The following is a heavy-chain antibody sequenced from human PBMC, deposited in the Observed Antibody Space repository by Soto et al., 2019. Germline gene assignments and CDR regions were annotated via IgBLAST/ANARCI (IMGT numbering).Heavy chain of an antibody. Sequence: EVQLLESGGGLVQPGGSLRLSCAASGFTLSAYAMGWVRQAPGKGLEWVSTIHGGGGATHYADYVKGRFTISRDDSKNTLYAQMNSLIAEDEGVYYCAKFDGHPLEYWYLDFWGRGTRVTVPS. D-gene: IGHD1-1*01. V-gene: IGHV3-23*01. CDR1: GFTLSAYA. CDR2: IHGGGGAT. CDR3: AKFDGHPLEYWYLDF. J-gene: IGHJ2*01.